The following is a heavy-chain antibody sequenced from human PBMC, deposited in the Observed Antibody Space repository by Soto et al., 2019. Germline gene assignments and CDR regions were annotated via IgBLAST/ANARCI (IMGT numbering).Heavy chain of an antibody. Sequence: GGSLRLSCAVSGFTFSDYGMHWVRQAPGKGLEWVAVISHDGNSHHLADSVRGRFTISRDNSKNTVFLHMTSLRREDSAVYHCVKAQERSAQYFAVVITAFDFWGQGTMVTVSS. V-gene: IGHV3-30*18. CDR1: GFTFSDYG. J-gene: IGHJ3*01. D-gene: IGHD3-22*01. CDR3: VKAQERSAQYFAVVITAFDF. CDR2: ISHDGNSH.